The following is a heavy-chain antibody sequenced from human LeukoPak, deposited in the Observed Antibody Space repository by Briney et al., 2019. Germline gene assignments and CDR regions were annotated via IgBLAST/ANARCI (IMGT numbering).Heavy chain of an antibody. Sequence: GGSLRLSCAASGFSFRDFWMTWVRQAPGTGLEWVANINQGGSVKYYVDSVKGRFTISRDDAESSLYVQMNSLRDEDTAVYYCARFGYSGWNLEYWGQGTLVTVSS. CDR1: GFSFRDFW. V-gene: IGHV3-7*01. CDR2: INQGGSVK. D-gene: IGHD5-12*01. J-gene: IGHJ4*02. CDR3: ARFGYSGWNLEY.